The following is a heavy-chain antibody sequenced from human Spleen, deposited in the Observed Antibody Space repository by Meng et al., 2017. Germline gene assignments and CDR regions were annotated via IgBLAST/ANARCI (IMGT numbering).Heavy chain of an antibody. Sequence: SGPTLVKPTQTLTLTCTFSGFSLGTTGEGVGWIRQPPGKALEWLALIYWNDDKRHCPSLKSRLTITKGTSNNQVVLTMTNMDPVDTATYFCAHTYRRELFDAFDTWGQGTMVTVSS. CDR1: GFSLGTTGEG. CDR2: IYWNDDK. D-gene: IGHD1-26*01. J-gene: IGHJ3*02. CDR3: AHTYRRELFDAFDT. V-gene: IGHV2-5*01.